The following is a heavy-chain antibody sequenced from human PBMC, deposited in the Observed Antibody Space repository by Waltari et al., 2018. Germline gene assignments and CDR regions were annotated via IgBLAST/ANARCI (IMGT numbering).Heavy chain of an antibody. CDR2: INPNSGGT. Sequence: QVQLVQSGAEVKKPGASVKVSCKASGYTFTGYYMHWVRQAPGQGLEWMGWINPNSGGTNYAQKFQGRVTMTRDTSISTAYMELSRLRSDDTAVYYCARAPSIAARPLQLNWFDPWGQGTLVTVSS. V-gene: IGHV1-2*02. CDR1: GYTFTGYY. D-gene: IGHD6-6*01. CDR3: ARAPSIAARPLQLNWFDP. J-gene: IGHJ5*02.